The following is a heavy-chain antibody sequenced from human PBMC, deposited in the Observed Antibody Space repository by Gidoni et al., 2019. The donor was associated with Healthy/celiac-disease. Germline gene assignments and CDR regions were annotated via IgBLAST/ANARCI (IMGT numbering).Heavy chain of an antibody. J-gene: IGHJ4*02. CDR3: ARLWVGATEGY. CDR2: ISGSGGST. Sequence: EVQLLASGGGLVQPGGSLRLSCAASGFTFSSYAMGWVRQAPGKGLEWVSDISGSGGSTYYADSVKGRFTISRDNSKNKLYLQMNSLRAEDTAVYYCARLWVGATEGYWGQGTLVTVSS. D-gene: IGHD1-26*01. V-gene: IGHV3-23*01. CDR1: GFTFSSYA.